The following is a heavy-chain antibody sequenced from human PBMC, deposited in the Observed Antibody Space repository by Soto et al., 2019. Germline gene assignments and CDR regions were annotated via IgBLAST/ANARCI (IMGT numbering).Heavy chain of an antibody. Sequence: QVQLQQWGAGLLKPSETLSLTCAVYGGSFSGYYWSWIRQPPGKGLEWIGEINHSGSTNYNPSLKSRVTISVDTSKNQFSLKLSSVTAADTAVYYCARGYYDFWSGPYLAWGQGTLVTVSS. D-gene: IGHD3-3*01. CDR3: ARGYYDFWSGPYLA. J-gene: IGHJ5*02. CDR1: GGSFSGYY. CDR2: INHSGST. V-gene: IGHV4-34*01.